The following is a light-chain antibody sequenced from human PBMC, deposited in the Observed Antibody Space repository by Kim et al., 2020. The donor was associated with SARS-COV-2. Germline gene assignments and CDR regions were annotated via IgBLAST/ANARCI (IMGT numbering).Light chain of an antibody. V-gene: IGKV4-1*01. CDR1: QSVLYSSNNTNY. CDR2: WAS. CDR3: QQYYSTPPT. J-gene: IGKJ1*01. Sequence: DIVMTQSPDSLAVSLGERATINCKSSQSVLYSSNNTNYLAWYQQKPGQPPKLLIYWASTRESGVPDRFSGSGSGTDFTLTISSLQAGDVAVYYWQQYYSTPPTFGRGTKVDIK.